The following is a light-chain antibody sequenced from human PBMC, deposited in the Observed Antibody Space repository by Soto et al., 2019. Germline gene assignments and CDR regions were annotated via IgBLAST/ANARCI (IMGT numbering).Light chain of an antibody. J-gene: IGLJ2*01. Sequence: QSVLPQPPSLSGTPGPRVTISCSGNSSNIGYNYVSWYQQLPGTAPKLLIYSSNQRPSGVPDRFSASKSGTSAYLAISGLRSDDEADYYCATWDDNLNGVLFGGGTQLTVL. CDR1: SSNIGYNY. CDR3: ATWDDNLNGVL. V-gene: IGLV1-47*02. CDR2: SSN.